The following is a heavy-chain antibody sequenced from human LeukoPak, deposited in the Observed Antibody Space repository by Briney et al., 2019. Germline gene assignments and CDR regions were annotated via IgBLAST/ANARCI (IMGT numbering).Heavy chain of an antibody. CDR1: GFTFSSYG. Sequence: PGGTLRLSCAASGFTFSSYGMSWVRQAPGKGLEWVSAISGSGGSTYYADSVKGRFTISRDNSKNTLYLQMNSLRAEDTAVYYCAKDRTYYYDSSGSATNWFDPWGQGTLVTASS. CDR2: ISGSGGST. D-gene: IGHD3-22*01. J-gene: IGHJ5*02. CDR3: AKDRTYYYDSSGSATNWFDP. V-gene: IGHV3-23*01.